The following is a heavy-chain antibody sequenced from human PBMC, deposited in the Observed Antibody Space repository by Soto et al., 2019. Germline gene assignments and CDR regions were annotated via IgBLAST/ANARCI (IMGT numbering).Heavy chain of an antibody. J-gene: IGHJ6*02. CDR1: GFSLSNARMG. CDR2: IFSNDEK. Sequence: QVTLKESGPVLVKPTETLTLTCTVSGFSLSNARMGVSWSRQPPGKALEWLAHIFSNDEKSYSTSLKSRLTISKDTSKSQVVLTMTNMDPVDTATYYCARIIDYGDYGYYYYGMDVWGQGTTVTVSS. CDR3: ARIIDYGDYGYYYYGMDV. V-gene: IGHV2-26*01. D-gene: IGHD4-17*01.